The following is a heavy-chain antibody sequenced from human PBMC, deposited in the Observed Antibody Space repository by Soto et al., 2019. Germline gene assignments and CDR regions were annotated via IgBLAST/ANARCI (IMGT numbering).Heavy chain of an antibody. J-gene: IGHJ4*02. Sequence: VASVKVSCKASGYTFTSYGISWVRQAPGQGLEWMGWISAYNGNTNYAQKLQGRVTMTTDTSTSTAYMELRSLRSDDTAVYYCARDRAIVVVTATQYFDYWGQGTLVTVS. V-gene: IGHV1-18*01. CDR1: GYTFTSYG. D-gene: IGHD2-21*02. CDR3: ARDRAIVVVTATQYFDY. CDR2: ISAYNGNT.